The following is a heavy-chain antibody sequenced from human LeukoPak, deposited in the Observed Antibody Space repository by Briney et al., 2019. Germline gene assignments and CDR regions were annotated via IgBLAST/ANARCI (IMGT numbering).Heavy chain of an antibody. V-gene: IGHV4-39*01. CDR2: IYYSGST. CDR3: ARHRASSGWYNLDY. CDR1: GGSISSSSYY. D-gene: IGHD6-19*01. J-gene: IGHJ4*02. Sequence: PSETLSLTCTVSGGSISSSSYYWGWIRQPPGKGLEWIGSIYYSGSTYYNPSLKSRVTISVDTSKNQFSLKLSSVTAADTAVYYCARHRASSGWYNLDYWGQGTLVTVSS.